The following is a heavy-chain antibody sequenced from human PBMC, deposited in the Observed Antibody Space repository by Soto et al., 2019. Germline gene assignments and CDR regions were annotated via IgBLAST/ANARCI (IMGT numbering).Heavy chain of an antibody. Sequence: QVLLVESGGGVAQPGRSLRLSCAASKSIFTGYGMHWVRQTPGKGLEWVAVIRFDGTDEHYADSVKGRFTISRDNSKNMLYLQLNSLRVEDTALYYCARDGVAGTAFRGFLDYWGHGTLVTVSS. J-gene: IGHJ4*01. CDR3: ARDGVAGTAFRGFLDY. D-gene: IGHD1-1*01. CDR2: IRFDGTDE. V-gene: IGHV3-33*01. CDR1: KSIFTGYG.